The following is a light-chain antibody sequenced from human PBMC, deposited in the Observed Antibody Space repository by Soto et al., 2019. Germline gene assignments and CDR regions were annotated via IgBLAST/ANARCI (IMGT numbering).Light chain of an antibody. CDR3: QHYNPWPPWT. CDR2: GAS. V-gene: IGKV3-15*01. Sequence: EIVMTQSPATLSVSPGERATLSCRASQSVSNNLAWYQQKPGQAPRLLIYGASTRATGIPAKFSGSESGTQHTLTSSSLQSYDFALYHCQHYNPWPPWTFGQGTKVEIK. CDR1: QSVSNN. J-gene: IGKJ1*01.